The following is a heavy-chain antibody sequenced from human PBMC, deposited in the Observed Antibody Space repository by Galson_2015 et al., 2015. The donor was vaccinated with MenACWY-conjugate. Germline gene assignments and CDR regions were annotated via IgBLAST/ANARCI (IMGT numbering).Heavy chain of an antibody. Sequence: SLRLSCAASGFTFSSYAMSWVRQAPGKGLEWVSAISGSGGSTYYADSVKGRFTISRDNSKNTLYLQMNSLRAEDTAVYYCAKHSSSWYLGNSIFGGAIDYWGQGTLVTVSS. D-gene: IGHD6-13*01. CDR1: GFTFSSYA. J-gene: IGHJ4*02. V-gene: IGHV3-23*01. CDR3: AKHSSSWYLGNSIFGGAIDY. CDR2: ISGSGGST.